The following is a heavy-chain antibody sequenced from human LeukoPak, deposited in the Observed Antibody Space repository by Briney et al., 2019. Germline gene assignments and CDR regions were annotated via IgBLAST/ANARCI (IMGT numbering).Heavy chain of an antibody. V-gene: IGHV3-30*02. CDR2: IRYDGSNK. CDR1: GFTFSSYG. J-gene: IGHJ6*03. CDR3: AKGPRGYYYYYMDV. D-gene: IGHD3-10*01. Sequence: GGSLGLSCAASGFTFSSYGTHWVRQAPGKGLEWVAFIRYDGSNKYYADSVKGRFTISRDNSKNTLYLQMNSLRAEDTAVYYCAKGPRGYYYYYMDVWGKGTTVTISS.